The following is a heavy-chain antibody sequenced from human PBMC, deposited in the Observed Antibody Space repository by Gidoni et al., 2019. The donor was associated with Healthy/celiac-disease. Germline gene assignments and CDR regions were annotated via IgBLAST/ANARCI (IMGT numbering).Heavy chain of an antibody. CDR1: GFTFSSYS. V-gene: IGHV3-21*01. J-gene: IGHJ4*02. CDR2: ISSSSSYI. D-gene: IGHD4-17*01. CDR3: ARDPVVTGDYESY. Sequence: GGGLVKPGGSLRLSCAASGFTFSSYSMNWVRQAPGKGLECVSSISSSSSYIYYADSVKGRFTISRDNAKNSLYLQMNSLRAGDTAVYYCARDPVVTGDYESYWGQGTLVTVSS.